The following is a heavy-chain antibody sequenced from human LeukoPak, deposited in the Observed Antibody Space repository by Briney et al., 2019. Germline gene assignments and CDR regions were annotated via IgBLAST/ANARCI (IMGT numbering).Heavy chain of an antibody. CDR2: INPNSGGT. Sequence: GAAVKVSCKASGYTFTGYYMHWVRQAPGQGLEWMGWINPNSGGTNYAQKFQGRVTMTRDTSISTACMELSRLRSDDTAVYYCATRDSRGYTDYYYYYMDVWGKGTSVTVSS. J-gene: IGHJ6*03. V-gene: IGHV1-2*02. CDR3: ATRDSRGYTDYYYYYMDV. D-gene: IGHD3-22*01. CDR1: GYTFTGYY.